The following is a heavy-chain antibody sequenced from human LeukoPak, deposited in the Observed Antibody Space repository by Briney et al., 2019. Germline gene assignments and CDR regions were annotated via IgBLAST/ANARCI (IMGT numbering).Heavy chain of an antibody. Sequence: PSETLSLTCAVYGGSFSGYYWSWVRQAPGKGLEWVSNIYNDGRTYYRDSVKGRFTISRDDSENTLYLQMNNLRAEDTAVYYCARTESYNSAAYNPTWGQGTLVTVSS. CDR1: GGSFSGYY. D-gene: IGHD2/OR15-2a*01. V-gene: IGHV3-66*01. CDR3: ARTESYNSAAYNPT. CDR2: IYNDGRT. J-gene: IGHJ5*02.